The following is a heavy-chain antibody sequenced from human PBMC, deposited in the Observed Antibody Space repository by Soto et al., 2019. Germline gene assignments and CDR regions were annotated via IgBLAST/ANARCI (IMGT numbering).Heavy chain of an antibody. CDR3: ASFRDCSSTSCYNYYYGMDV. J-gene: IGHJ6*01. V-gene: IGHV1-69*13. CDR1: GGTFSSYA. CDR2: IIPIFGTA. Sequence: VKVSCKASGGTFSSYAISWVRQAPGQGLEWMGGIIPIFGTANYAQKFQGRVTITADESTSTAYMELSSLRSEDTAVYYCASFRDCSSTSCYNYYYGMDVWGQGTTVTVS. D-gene: IGHD2-2*02.